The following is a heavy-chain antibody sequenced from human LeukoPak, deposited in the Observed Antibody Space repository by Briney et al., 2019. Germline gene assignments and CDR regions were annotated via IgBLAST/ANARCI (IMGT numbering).Heavy chain of an antibody. D-gene: IGHD3-10*01. V-gene: IGHV1-18*01. CDR2: ISAYNGNT. J-gene: IGHJ4*02. Sequence: ASVKVSCKASGGTFSSYAISWVRQASGQGLEWMGWISAYNGNTDYAQKFQGRVTMTTDTSTSTAYMELRSLRSDDTAVYYCARISGGLAYWGQGTLVTVSS. CDR1: GGTFSSYA. CDR3: ARISGGLAY.